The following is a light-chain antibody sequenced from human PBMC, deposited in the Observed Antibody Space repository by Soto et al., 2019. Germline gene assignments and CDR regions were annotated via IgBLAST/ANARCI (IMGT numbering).Light chain of an antibody. J-gene: IGKJ1*01. CDR3: QQYNNWWT. CDR1: QSVSNN. Sequence: EIVMTQSPATLSVSPGESATLSCRASQSVSNNLAWYRKKPGQAPRLLIYGASTRATGIPARFSGGGSGTEFTLTISSLQSEDFAVYYCQQYNNWWTFGQGTRVEIK. CDR2: GAS. V-gene: IGKV3-15*01.